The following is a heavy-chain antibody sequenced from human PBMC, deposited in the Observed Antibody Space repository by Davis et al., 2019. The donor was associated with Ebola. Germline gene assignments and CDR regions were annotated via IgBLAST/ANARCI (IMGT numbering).Heavy chain of an antibody. CDR3: ARDRNDIVVVGGMDV. D-gene: IGHD2-2*01. J-gene: IGHJ6*02. CDR2: IIPIFGTA. CDR1: GGTFSSYA. Sequence: SVKVSCKASGGTFSSYAISWVRQAPGQGLEWMGGIIPIFGTANYAQKFQGRVTITADESTSTAYMELSSLRSEDTAVYYCARDRNDIVVVGGMDVWGQGTTVTVSS. V-gene: IGHV1-69*13.